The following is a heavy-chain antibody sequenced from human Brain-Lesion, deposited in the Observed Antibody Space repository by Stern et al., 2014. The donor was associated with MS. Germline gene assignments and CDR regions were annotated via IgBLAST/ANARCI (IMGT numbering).Heavy chain of an antibody. J-gene: IGHJ4*02. CDR2: ISWNSCTI. V-gene: IGHV3-9*01. CDR3: ARDITGSSAYFAY. CDR1: GFTFDDYA. Sequence: EVQLVGSGGDLVQPGRSLRLSCAAFGFTFDDYAMHWVRQAPGKGLEWVAGISWNSCTIGYADSVKGRFTTSRDNAYSSLYLQMNSLRPEDTALYYCARDITGSSAYFAYWGQGTLVTVSS. D-gene: IGHD1-14*01.